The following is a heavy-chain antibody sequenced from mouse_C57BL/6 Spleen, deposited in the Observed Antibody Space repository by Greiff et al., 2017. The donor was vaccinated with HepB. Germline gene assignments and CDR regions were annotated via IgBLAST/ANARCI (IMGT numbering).Heavy chain of an antibody. CDR2: IYPGDGDT. Sequence: QVQLQQSGPELVEPGASVKISCKASGYAFSSSWMNWVKQRPGKGLEWIGRIYPGDGDTNYNGKFKGKATLTADKSSSTAYMQLSSLTSEDSAVYCCARGGVPSFDYWGQGTTLTVSS. V-gene: IGHV1-82*01. D-gene: IGHD2-14*01. CDR1: GYAFSSSW. J-gene: IGHJ2*01. CDR3: ARGGVPSFDY.